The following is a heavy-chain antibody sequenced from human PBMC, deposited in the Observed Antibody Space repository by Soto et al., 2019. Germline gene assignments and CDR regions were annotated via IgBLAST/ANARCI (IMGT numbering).Heavy chain of an antibody. CDR1: GFTFSRNA. Sequence: PGGSLRLSCAASGFTFSRNAMSWVRQAPGKGLEWVSGISGGGGATYYADSVKGRFTISRDNSKNTLYLQMNSLRAEDTAIYYCAKSVPYGSGSDYFDYWGQGTLVTVSS. J-gene: IGHJ4*02. CDR2: ISGGGGAT. V-gene: IGHV3-23*01. CDR3: AKSVPYGSGSDYFDY. D-gene: IGHD1-26*01.